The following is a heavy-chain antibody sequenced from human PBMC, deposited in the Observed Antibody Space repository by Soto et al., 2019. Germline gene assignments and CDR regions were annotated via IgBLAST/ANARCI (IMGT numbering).Heavy chain of an antibody. CDR2: IFWDDDK. CDR1: GFSLTTSGVG. CDR3: ASSSGYRIFDC. J-gene: IGHJ4*02. Sequence: QITLKESGPTLVKPTQTLTLTCTFSGFSLTTSGVGVGWIRQPPGKALEWLALIFWDDDKRYSPSLKSRLTITNDTSKNQVVLTMTNMDTVDTATYYCASSSGYRIFDCWGQGTLVTVSS. D-gene: IGHD3-22*01. V-gene: IGHV2-5*02.